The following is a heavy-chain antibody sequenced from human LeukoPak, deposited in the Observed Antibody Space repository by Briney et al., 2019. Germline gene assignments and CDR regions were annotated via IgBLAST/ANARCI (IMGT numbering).Heavy chain of an antibody. V-gene: IGHV3-23*01. D-gene: IGHD2-8*01. CDR1: GFTFSSYA. CDR2: ISGSGCST. CDR3: AKDNGGGGSYYYGMDV. J-gene: IGHJ6*02. Sequence: GGSLRLSCAASGFTFSSYAMSWVRQAPGKGLEWVSAISGSGCSTYYADSVKGRFTISRDNSKNTLYLQMNSLRAEDTAVYYCAKDNGGGGSYYYGMDVWGQGTTVTVSS.